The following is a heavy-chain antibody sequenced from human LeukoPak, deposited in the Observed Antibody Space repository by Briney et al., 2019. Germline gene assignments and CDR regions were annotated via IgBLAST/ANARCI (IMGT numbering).Heavy chain of an antibody. D-gene: IGHD3-3*01. CDR1: GYTFTGYY. V-gene: IGHV1-2*02. J-gene: IGHJ5*02. CDR3: ARSDWGSVRFLEWLNWFDP. CDR2: INPNSGGT. Sequence: GASVKVSCKASGYTFTGYYMHWVRQAPGQGLEWMGWINPNSGGTNYAQKFRGRVTMTRDTSISTAYMELSSLRSEDTAVYYCARSDWGSVRFLEWLNWFDPWGQGTLVTVSS.